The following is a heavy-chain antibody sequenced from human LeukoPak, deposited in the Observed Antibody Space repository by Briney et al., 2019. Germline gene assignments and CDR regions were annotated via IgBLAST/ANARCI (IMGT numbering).Heavy chain of an antibody. D-gene: IGHD6-6*01. V-gene: IGHV3-30*02. CDR1: GFAFSSYG. CDR3: AKLGYSSSSVAFDI. Sequence: PGGSLRLSCAASGFAFSSYGMHWVRQAPGKGLEWVAFIRYDGSNKYYADSVKCRFTISRDNSKNTRYLQMNSLRAEDTAVYYCAKLGYSSSSVAFDIWGQGTMVTVSS. CDR2: IRYDGSNK. J-gene: IGHJ3*02.